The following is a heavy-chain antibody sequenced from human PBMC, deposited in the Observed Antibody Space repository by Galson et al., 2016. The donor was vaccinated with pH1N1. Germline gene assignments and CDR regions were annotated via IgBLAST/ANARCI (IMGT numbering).Heavy chain of an antibody. CDR2: MDPNTGCT. Sequence: SVKVSCKASGYTFNNYDINWVRETPGHGLEWMGWMDPNTGCTDSAQQFPGRVTLTRNTSEGTPFMELSNLSSDATAVYYCARDLGGYFGEYGNYYIDDWGKGTTVIVSS. D-gene: IGHD3-10*01. CDR1: GYTFNNYD. J-gene: IGHJ6*03. V-gene: IGHV1-8*03. CDR3: ARDLGGYFGEYGNYYIDD.